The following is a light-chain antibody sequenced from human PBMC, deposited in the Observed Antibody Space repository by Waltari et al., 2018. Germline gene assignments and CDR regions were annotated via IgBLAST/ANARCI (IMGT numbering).Light chain of an antibody. CDR1: QDIRKF. CDR2: DTS. Sequence: DIQMTQSPSSLSASVGDRVVITCQASQDIRKFLNWYQQKPGNATNLLIHDTSNLETVVPSRFSGSGSGTHFTLTISSLQPEDFGMYYCLQYDNLPYTFGQGTTVEIK. CDR3: LQYDNLPYT. J-gene: IGKJ2*01. V-gene: IGKV1-33*01.